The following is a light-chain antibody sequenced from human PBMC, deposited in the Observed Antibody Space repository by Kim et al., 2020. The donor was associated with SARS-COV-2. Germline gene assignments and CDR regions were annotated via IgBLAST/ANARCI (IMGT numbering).Light chain of an antibody. Sequence: QSVLTQPASVSGSPGQSITISCTGASSDVGGYNYVSWYQQHPGKAPKFMIYDVSKRPSGVSNRFSGSKSGNTASLTISGLQNEDEADYYCSSYTSSNTYVFGTGTKVTVL. CDR1: SSDVGGYNY. J-gene: IGLJ1*01. CDR2: DVS. V-gene: IGLV2-14*01. CDR3: SSYTSSNTYV.